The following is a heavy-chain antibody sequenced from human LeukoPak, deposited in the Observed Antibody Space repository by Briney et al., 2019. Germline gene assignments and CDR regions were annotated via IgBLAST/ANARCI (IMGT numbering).Heavy chain of an antibody. D-gene: IGHD5-24*01. J-gene: IGHJ4*02. CDR2: ISGSGGST. CDR1: GFAFSSYA. CDR3: TRVGYIDEGIDY. V-gene: IGHV3-23*01. Sequence: GGSLRLSCAASGFAFSSYAMSWVRQAPGKGLEWVSAISGSGGSTYYADSVKGRFTISRDNAKNSLYLQMNSLRAKDTAIYYCTRVGYIDEGIDYWGQGTLVTVSS.